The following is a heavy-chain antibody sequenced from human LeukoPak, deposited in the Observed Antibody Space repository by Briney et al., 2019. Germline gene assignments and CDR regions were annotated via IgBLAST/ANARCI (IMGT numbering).Heavy chain of an antibody. CDR3: ARWDPRGPWWFDP. V-gene: IGHV4-31*03. Sequence: SQTLSLTCTVSGGSISSGGYYWSWIRQHPGKGLEWIGYIYYSGSTYYNPSLKSRVTISVDTSKNQFSLKLSSVTAADTAVYYCARWDPRGPWWFDPWGQGTLVTVSS. J-gene: IGHJ5*02. D-gene: IGHD1-26*01. CDR1: GGSISSGGYY. CDR2: IYYSGST.